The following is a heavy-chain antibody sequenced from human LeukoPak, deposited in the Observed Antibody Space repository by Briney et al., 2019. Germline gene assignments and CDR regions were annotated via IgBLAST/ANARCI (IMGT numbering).Heavy chain of an antibody. D-gene: IGHD4-17*01. V-gene: IGHV3-48*04. Sequence: GGSLRLSCAASGFTFSSYNMNWVRQAPGKGLEWVSCISSSSTTIYYADSVKGRFTISRDNAKNSLYLQMNSLRTEDTALYYCAHTVTPRYFQFWGRAPWSPPPQ. CDR2: ISSSSTTI. J-gene: IGHJ1*01. CDR1: GFTFSSYN. CDR3: AHTVTPRYFQF.